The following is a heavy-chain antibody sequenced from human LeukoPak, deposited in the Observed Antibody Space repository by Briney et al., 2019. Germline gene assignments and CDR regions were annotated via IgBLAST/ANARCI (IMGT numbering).Heavy chain of an antibody. D-gene: IGHD3-22*01. J-gene: IGHJ4*02. V-gene: IGHV3-15*01. CDR1: GFTFSNAW. CDR3: TTVGTYYYDSSGYHYPYFDY. Sequence: TGGSLRLSCAASGFTFSNAWMSWVRQAPGKGLEWVGRIKSKTDGGTTDYAAPVKGRFTISRDDSKNTLYLQMNSLKTEDTAVYYCTTVGTYYYDSSGYHYPYFDYWGQGTLVTVSS. CDR2: IKSKTDGGTT.